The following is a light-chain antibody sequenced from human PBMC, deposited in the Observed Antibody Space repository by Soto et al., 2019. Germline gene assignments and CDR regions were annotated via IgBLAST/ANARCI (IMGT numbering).Light chain of an antibody. V-gene: IGLV2-11*01. J-gene: IGLJ1*01. Sequence: QSALTQPRSVSGSPGQSVTISCTGTSSDVGNYNYVSWYQQHPDKAPKLMIYDVSKRPSGVPDRFSGSKSGNTASLTISGLHAEDGAEYCCCSYAGSYSYVFRSGTKGTGL. CDR3: CSYAGSYSYV. CDR1: SSDVGNYNY. CDR2: DVS.